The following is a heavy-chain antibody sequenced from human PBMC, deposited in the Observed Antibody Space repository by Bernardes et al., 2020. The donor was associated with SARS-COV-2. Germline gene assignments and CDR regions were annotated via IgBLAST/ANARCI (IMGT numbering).Heavy chain of an antibody. D-gene: IGHD6-13*01. J-gene: IGHJ4*02. V-gene: IGHV1-2*04. CDR1: GYTFIGHY. Sequence: ASVKVSCKASGYTFIGHYIHWVRQAPGQGLEWMGWINTISGRTNYAQKFQGWVTMTRDTSISTASLELSRLRSHDTAVYYCAREDSSSWNAFDYGGQGPLVTVPS. CDR2: INTISGRT. CDR3: AREDSSSWNAFDY.